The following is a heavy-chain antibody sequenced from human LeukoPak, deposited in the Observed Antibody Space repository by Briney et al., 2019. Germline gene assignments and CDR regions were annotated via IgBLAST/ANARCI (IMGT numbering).Heavy chain of an antibody. CDR1: GCTFSSYA. J-gene: IGHJ4*02. D-gene: IGHD3-16*02. Sequence: GGSLRLPCAASGCTFSSYAMSWVRQAPGKGVEGVSAISGSGGSKYYADAVKGGVTISREKYKKTVYMQMNRQRAEETAVYYCAKPAFSDYVWWSYRLYYFDYWRQGTLVTVSS. V-gene: IGHV3-23*01. CDR2: ISGSGGSK. CDR3: AKPAFSDYVWWSYRLYYFDY.